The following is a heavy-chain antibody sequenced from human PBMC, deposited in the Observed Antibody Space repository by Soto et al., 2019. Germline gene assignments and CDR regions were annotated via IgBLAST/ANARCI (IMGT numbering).Heavy chain of an antibody. V-gene: IGHV4-30-2*01. Sequence: PSETLSLTCAGSGGSISIGGYSLSWIRQPPGKGLEWIGYIYHSGSTYYNPSLKSRVTISVDRSKNQFSLKLSSVTAADTAVYYCARTKRWNWFDPWGQGTLVTVSS. CDR1: GGSISIGGYS. CDR2: IYHSGST. J-gene: IGHJ5*02. CDR3: ARTKRWNWFDP. D-gene: IGHD1-1*01.